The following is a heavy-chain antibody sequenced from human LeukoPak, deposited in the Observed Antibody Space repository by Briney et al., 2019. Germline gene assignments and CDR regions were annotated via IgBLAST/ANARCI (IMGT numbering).Heavy chain of an antibody. V-gene: IGHV3-7*01. Sequence: GGSLRLSCAASGFTFSNAWMSWVRQAPGKGLEWVANIKQDGSEKYYVDSVKGRFTISRDNAKNSLYLQMNSLRAEDTAVYYCARSHYDFWSGYYSVGYFDYWGQGTLVTVSS. J-gene: IGHJ4*02. D-gene: IGHD3-3*01. CDR3: ARSHYDFWSGYYSVGYFDY. CDR1: GFTFSNAW. CDR2: IKQDGSEK.